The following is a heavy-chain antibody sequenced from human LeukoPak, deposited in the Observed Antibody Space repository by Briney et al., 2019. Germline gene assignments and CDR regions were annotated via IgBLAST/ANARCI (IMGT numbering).Heavy chain of an antibody. CDR1: GGSISSYY. Sequence: NSAETLSLTCAVSGGSISSYYWTWIRQPAGKGLEWIGRFYSTGSTNYNPSLKSRVTMSVDTSKNQFSLKLSSVTAADTAVYYCARDQYSGSLDYWGQGTLVTVPS. V-gene: IGHV4-4*07. D-gene: IGHD1-26*01. J-gene: IGHJ4*02. CDR3: ARDQYSGSLDY. CDR2: FYSTGST.